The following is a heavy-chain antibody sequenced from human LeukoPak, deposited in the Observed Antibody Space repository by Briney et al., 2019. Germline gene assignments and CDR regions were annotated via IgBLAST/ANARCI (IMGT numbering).Heavy chain of an antibody. CDR2: INPRGGST. CDR1: GYTFTSYY. D-gene: IGHD6-25*01. J-gene: IGHJ4*02. CDR3: ARVGVTAATADY. V-gene: IGHV1-46*01. Sequence: ASVKVSCKAFGYTFTSYYRHWMRQAPGQGPEWMGIINPRGGSTDYSQKFQDRVTMSSDTSTSTVYMELSSLRSEDTAVYFCARVGVTAATADYWGQGTLVTVSS.